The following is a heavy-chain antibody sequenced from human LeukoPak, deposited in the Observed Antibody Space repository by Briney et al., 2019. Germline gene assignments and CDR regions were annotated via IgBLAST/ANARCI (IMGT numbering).Heavy chain of an antibody. CDR2: ISGSGGST. J-gene: IGHJ4*02. CDR1: GFTFSSYA. V-gene: IGHV3-23*01. Sequence: GGSLRLSCAASGFTFSSYAMSWVRQAPGKGLEWVSAISGSGGSTYYADSVKGRFTISRDNSKNTLYLQMNSLRAEDTAVYYCARSRNLRPYDYVDYWGQGTLVTVSS. CDR3: ARSRNLRPYDYVDY. D-gene: IGHD4-17*01.